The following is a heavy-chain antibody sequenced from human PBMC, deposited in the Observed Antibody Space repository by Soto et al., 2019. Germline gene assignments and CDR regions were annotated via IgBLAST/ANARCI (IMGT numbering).Heavy chain of an antibody. V-gene: IGHV1-69*18. D-gene: IGHD6-19*01. J-gene: IGHJ4*02. CDR2: IVPIFETL. CDR1: GATFSGYA. Sequence: QVQLVQSGAEVKKPGSSVKVSCKASGATFSGYAINWVRQAPGPGLEWLGRIVPIFETLNYAERFQGRVANTADESTTTVYMELTNLTHEDTAVYYCVVMGNVAVSNPRSFDYWGQGTQVTVSS. CDR3: VVMGNVAVSNPRSFDY.